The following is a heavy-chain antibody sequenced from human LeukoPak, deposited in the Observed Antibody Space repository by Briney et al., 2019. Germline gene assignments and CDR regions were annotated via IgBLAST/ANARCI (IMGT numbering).Heavy chain of an antibody. V-gene: IGHV4-34*01. CDR3: ARVVWIIGYCSSTGCYTDHFDN. J-gene: IGHJ4*02. CDR2: NNYCGSP. Sequence: SDTVSLTCAVYGGFFSVYYWSWMRQPPGKGGVCIGENNYCGSPNYKPTLKSRVTISVDTSKNQFSLKLSSVTAADTAVYYCARVVWIIGYCSSTGCYTDHFDNWGQGTLVTVSS. D-gene: IGHD2-2*02. CDR1: GGFFSVYY.